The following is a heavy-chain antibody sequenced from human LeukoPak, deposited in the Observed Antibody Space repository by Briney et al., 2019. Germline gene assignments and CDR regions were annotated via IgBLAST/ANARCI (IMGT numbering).Heavy chain of an antibody. Sequence: ASVKVSCKASGYTFTGYYMHWVRQAPGQGLEWMGWINPNSGGTNYAQKFQGRVTMTRDTSISTAYMELSRLRSDDTAVYYCARVSSGWLPYYYYYGMDVWGQGTTVTVSS. CDR3: ARVSSGWLPYYYYYGMDV. J-gene: IGHJ6*02. D-gene: IGHD6-19*01. V-gene: IGHV1-2*02. CDR1: GYTFTGYY. CDR2: INPNSGGT.